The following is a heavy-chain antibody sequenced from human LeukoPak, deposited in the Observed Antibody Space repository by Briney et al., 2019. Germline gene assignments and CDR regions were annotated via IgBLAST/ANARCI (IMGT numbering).Heavy chain of an antibody. CDR2: ISRSSSYI. Sequence: GGSLRLSCAASGFTFSSYSMNWVRQAPGKGLEWVSSISRSSSYIYYADSVKGRFTISRDNAKNSLYLQMNSLRAEDTAVYYCAREFCSGGSCRVAFDIWGQGTMVTVSS. J-gene: IGHJ3*02. CDR3: AREFCSGGSCRVAFDI. V-gene: IGHV3-21*01. D-gene: IGHD2-15*01. CDR1: GFTFSSYS.